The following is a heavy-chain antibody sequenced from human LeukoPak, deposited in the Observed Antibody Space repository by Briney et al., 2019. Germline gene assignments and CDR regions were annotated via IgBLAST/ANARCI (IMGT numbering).Heavy chain of an antibody. J-gene: IGHJ4*02. CDR2: IRSDGSNK. D-gene: IGHD1-1*01. CDR1: GFTFSSYA. Sequence: GGSLRLSCAASGFTFSSYAMHWVRQAPGKGLEWVAFIRSDGSNKSYADSVKGRFTISRDNSKNILYLQMNSLRAEDTALYYCAKDFVGTGNFRGGDYWGQGTLVTVSS. V-gene: IGHV3-30*02. CDR3: AKDFVGTGNFRGGDY.